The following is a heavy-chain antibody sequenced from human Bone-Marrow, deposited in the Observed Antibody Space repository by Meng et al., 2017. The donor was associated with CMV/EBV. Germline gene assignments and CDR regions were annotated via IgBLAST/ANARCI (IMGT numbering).Heavy chain of an antibody. J-gene: IGHJ6*02. CDR3: ARGVDIVVVPWDGKVGMDV. Sequence: SVKVSCKASGFTFTSSAVQWVRQARGQRLEWIGWIVVGSGNTNYAQKFQERVTITRDMSTSTAYMELSSLRSEDTAVYYCARGVDIVVVPWDGKVGMDVWGQGTTVTVSS. CDR2: IVVGSGNT. V-gene: IGHV1-58*01. D-gene: IGHD2-2*01. CDR1: GFTFTSSA.